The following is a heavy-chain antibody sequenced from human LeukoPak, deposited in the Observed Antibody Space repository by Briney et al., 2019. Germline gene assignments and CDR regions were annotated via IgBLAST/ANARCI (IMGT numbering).Heavy chain of an antibody. CDR1: GGSIISSNYY. J-gene: IGHJ6*02. D-gene: IGHD1-26*01. CDR3: AREQGGYYYYYGMDV. V-gene: IGHV4-39*01. CDR2: IYYSGST. Sequence: SETLSLTCIVSGGSIISSNYYWGWIRQPPGKGLEWIGSIYYSGSTYYNPSLKSRVTISVDTSKNQFSLKLRSVTAADTAVYYCAREQGGYYYYYGMDVWGQGTTVTVSS.